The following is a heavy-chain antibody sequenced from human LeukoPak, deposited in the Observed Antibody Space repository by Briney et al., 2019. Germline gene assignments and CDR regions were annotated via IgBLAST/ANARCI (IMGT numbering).Heavy chain of an antibody. CDR2: INPTGGST. D-gene: IGHD1-1*01. J-gene: IGHJ3*02. CDR1: GYRFTSQY. CDR3: ASSYNTNDALDI. Sequence: GASVKVSCKASGYRFTSQYVHWVRQAPGQGLEWMGIINPTGGSTRNAQKFQGRFSMTGDTSTSTVYMELSRLRSEDTAVYYCASSYNTNDALDIWGQGTMVTVSS. V-gene: IGHV1-46*01.